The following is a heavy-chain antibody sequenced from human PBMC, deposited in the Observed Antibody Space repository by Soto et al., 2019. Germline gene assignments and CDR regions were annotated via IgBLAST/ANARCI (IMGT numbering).Heavy chain of an antibody. CDR2: TKEDGSEI. V-gene: IGHV3-7*01. CDR3: ARDVGFDYVN. CDR1: GFSITSYW. J-gene: IGHJ4*02. D-gene: IGHD3-16*01. Sequence: EVQLVASGGGLVQPGGSLRLSCAVSGFSITSYWMSWVRQAPGKGVEWVATTKEDGSEIYYVDSVRGRFTISRDNAENSLYLQMNSLRAEDTAVYFCARDVGFDYVNWGQGTLVTVSS.